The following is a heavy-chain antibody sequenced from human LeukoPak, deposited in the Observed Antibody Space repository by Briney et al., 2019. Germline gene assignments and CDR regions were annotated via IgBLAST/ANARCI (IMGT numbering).Heavy chain of an antibody. D-gene: IGHD3-10*01. V-gene: IGHV3-23*01. Sequence: GGSLRLSCAASVFTFSTYAMSWVRQARGKGLEWVSTISGSGSSTYYADSVKGRFTISRDNSENTLYLQMNSLRGEDTAVYYCAKDRGSGTSYNSDFDYWGQGTLVTVSS. CDR2: ISGSGSST. J-gene: IGHJ4*02. CDR3: AKDRGSGTSYNSDFDY. CDR1: VFTFSTYA.